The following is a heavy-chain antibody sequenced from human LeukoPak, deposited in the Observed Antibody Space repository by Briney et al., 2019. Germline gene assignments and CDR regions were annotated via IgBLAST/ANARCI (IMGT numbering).Heavy chain of an antibody. J-gene: IGHJ6*02. D-gene: IGHD4-17*01. V-gene: IGHV1-46*01. CDR3: ARRGDYVDIGYGMDV. CDR2: INPSGGST. Sequence: GXSVKVSCKASGCTFTSYYMHWVRQAPGQGLEWMGIINPSGGSTSYAQKFQGRVTMTRDTSTSTVYMELSSLRSEDTAVYYCARRGDYVDIGYGMDVWGQGTTVTVSS. CDR1: GCTFTSYY.